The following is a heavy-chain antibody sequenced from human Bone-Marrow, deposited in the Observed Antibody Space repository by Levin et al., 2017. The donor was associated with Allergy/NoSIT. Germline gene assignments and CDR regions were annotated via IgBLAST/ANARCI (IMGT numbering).Heavy chain of an antibody. V-gene: IGHV3-23*01. CDR2: MSGSGGST. CDR1: GFTFSSYA. Sequence: GESLKISCAVSGFTFSSYAMSWVRQAPGKGLEWVSAMSGSGGSTYYADSVKGRFTISRDKSKNTLYLLMNSLRAEDTAVYYCAKDAVSAVVPAAMDVWGQGTTVTVSS. D-gene: IGHD2-2*01. J-gene: IGHJ6*02. CDR3: AKDAVSAVVPAAMDV.